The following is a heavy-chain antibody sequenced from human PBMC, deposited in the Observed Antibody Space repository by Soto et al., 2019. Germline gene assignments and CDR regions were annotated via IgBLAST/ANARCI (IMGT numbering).Heavy chain of an antibody. D-gene: IGHD6-6*01. CDR1: GFTFRNFG. Sequence: QVQLVESGGGVVQPGRSLRLSCAASGFTFRNFGMHWVRQAPGKGLEWVAVIWYDGSDQYYADSVKGRFTISRDNSKNMLYLQMNSLRAEDTAVYYCARGVALAYYYMDAWGQGTTVSVSS. V-gene: IGHV3-33*01. J-gene: IGHJ6*03. CDR3: ARGVALAYYYMDA. CDR2: IWYDGSDQ.